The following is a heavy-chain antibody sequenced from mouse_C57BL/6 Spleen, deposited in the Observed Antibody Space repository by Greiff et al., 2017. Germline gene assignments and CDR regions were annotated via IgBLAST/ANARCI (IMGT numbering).Heavy chain of an antibody. V-gene: IGHV1-15*01. J-gene: IGHJ2*01. CDR1: GYTFTDYE. D-gene: IGHD2-4*01. Sequence: VKLMESGAELVRPGASVTLSCKASGYTFTDYEMHWVKQTPVHGLEWIGAIDPETGGTAYNQKFKGKAILTADKSSSTAYMELRSLTSEDSAVYYCTREDYAYYFDYWGQGTTLTVSS. CDR2: IDPETGGT. CDR3: TREDYAYYFDY.